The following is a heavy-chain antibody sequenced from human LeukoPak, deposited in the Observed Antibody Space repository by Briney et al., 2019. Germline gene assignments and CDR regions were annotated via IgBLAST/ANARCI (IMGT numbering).Heavy chain of an antibody. D-gene: IGHD6-13*01. CDR3: ARATETFSWFLQH. CDR2: VYYTGST. V-gene: IGHV4-61*08. CDR1: GGSISSGGYY. J-gene: IGHJ1*01. Sequence: PSETLSLTCTVSGGSISSGGYYWSWIRQHPGKGLEWIGYVYYTGSTNYNPSLKSRVTISVDTSKNQFSLKLNSVTAADTAVYYCARATETFSWFLQHWGQGTLVTVSS.